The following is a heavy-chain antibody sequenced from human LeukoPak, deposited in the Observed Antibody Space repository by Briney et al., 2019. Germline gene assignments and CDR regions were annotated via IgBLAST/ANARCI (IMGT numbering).Heavy chain of an antibody. CDR1: GGTFSSYA. CDR2: IIPIFGTA. V-gene: IGHV1-69*05. J-gene: IGHJ3*02. CDR3: ARDWYYDSSGYLDAFDI. D-gene: IGHD3-22*01. Sequence: SVKVSCXASGGTFSSYAISWVRQAPGQGLEWMGRIIPIFGTANYAQKFQGRVTITTDESTSTAYMELSSLRSEDTAVYYCARDWYYDSSGYLDAFDIWGQGTMVTVSS.